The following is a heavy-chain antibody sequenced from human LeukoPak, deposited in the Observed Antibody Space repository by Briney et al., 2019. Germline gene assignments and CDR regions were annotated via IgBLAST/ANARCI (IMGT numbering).Heavy chain of an antibody. V-gene: IGHV3-66*01. CDR1: GFTVSSNY. CDR3: ASPIDGYSSSWYSIDY. Sequence: PGGSLRLSCAASGFTVSSNYMSWVRHAPGKGLVWVSVIYSGGSTYYADSVKGRFTISRDNSKNTLYLQMNSLRAEDTAVYYCASPIDGYSSSWYSIDYWGQGTLVTVSS. J-gene: IGHJ4*02. D-gene: IGHD6-13*01. CDR2: IYSGGST.